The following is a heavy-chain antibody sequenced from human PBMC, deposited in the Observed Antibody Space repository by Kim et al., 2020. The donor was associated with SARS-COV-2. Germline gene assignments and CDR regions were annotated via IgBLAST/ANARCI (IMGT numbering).Heavy chain of an antibody. Sequence: GGSLRLSCAASGFTFSSYWMSWVRQAPGKGLEWVANIKQDGSEKYYVDSVKGRFTISRDNAKNSLYLQMNSLRAEDTAVYYCARAYYDFWSGYLSDAFDIWGQGTMVTVSS. V-gene: IGHV3-7*01. J-gene: IGHJ3*02. D-gene: IGHD3-3*01. CDR3: ARAYYDFWSGYLSDAFDI. CDR1: GFTFSSYW. CDR2: IKQDGSEK.